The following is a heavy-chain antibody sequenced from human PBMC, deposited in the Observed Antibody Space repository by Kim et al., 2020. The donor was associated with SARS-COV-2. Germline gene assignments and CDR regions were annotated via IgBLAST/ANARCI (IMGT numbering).Heavy chain of an antibody. J-gene: IGHJ6*01. CDR2: ISYDGSNK. CDR3: ARELPIFGVVTNYGMDV. V-gene: IGHV3-30-3*01. Sequence: GRSLRLSCAASGFTFSSYAMHWVRQAPGKGLEWVAVISYDGSNKYYADSVKGRFTISRDNSKNTLYLQMNSLRAEDTAVYYCARELPIFGVVTNYGMDV. CDR1: GFTFSSYA. D-gene: IGHD3-3*01.